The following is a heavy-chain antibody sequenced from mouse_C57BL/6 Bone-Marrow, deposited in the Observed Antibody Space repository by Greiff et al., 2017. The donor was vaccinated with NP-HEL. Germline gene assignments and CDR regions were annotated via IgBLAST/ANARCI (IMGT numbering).Heavy chain of an antibody. Sequence: VQLQQPGAELVKPGASVKLSCKASGYTFTSYWMQWVKQRPGQGLEWIGEIDPSDSYTNYNQKFKGKATLTVDTSSSTAYMQLSSLTSEDSAVYYCASYYDYDETDYWGQGTTLTVSS. J-gene: IGHJ2*01. CDR1: GYTFTSYW. CDR3: ASYYDYDETDY. V-gene: IGHV1-50*01. D-gene: IGHD2-4*01. CDR2: IDPSDSYT.